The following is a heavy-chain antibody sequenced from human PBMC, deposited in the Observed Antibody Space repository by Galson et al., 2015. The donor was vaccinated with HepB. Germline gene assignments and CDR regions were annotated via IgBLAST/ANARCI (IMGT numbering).Heavy chain of an antibody. D-gene: IGHD1-26*01. J-gene: IGHJ4*02. CDR1: GGTFSSYA. CDR3: ARDPPGGSFFDH. CDR2: IIPMFGTT. Sequence: SVKVSCKASGGTFSSYAIGWVRQAPGQGLEWMGGIIPMFGTTNYAQKFQGRVTITADESRTTAYMELSSLRSEDTAVYFCARDPPGGSFFDHWGQGTLVTVSS. V-gene: IGHV1-69*13.